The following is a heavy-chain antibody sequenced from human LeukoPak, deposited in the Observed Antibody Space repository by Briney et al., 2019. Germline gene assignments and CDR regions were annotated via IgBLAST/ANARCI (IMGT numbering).Heavy chain of an antibody. Sequence: HPSETLSLTCAVSGVSISISNWYSWVRQPPGKGLEWIGEIYHTGSTNYNPSLKSRVTISVDKSKNQVSLKLSSVTAADTAVYYCARVHNDILTDDSLGDKFDYWGQGTLVTVSS. CDR3: ARVHNDILTDDSLGDKFDY. V-gene: IGHV4-4*02. CDR1: GVSISISNW. CDR2: IYHTGST. J-gene: IGHJ4*02. D-gene: IGHD3-9*01.